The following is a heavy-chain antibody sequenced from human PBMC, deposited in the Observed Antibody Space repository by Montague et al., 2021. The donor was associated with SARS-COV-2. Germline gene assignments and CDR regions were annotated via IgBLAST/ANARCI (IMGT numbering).Heavy chain of an antibody. Sequence: SLRLSCAASGFTFSSYSMNWVRQAPGKGLERVSSISSSSSYIYYADSVKGRFTIPRDNPKNSLYLQMNSLRAEDTAVYYCATSTYYYDSSGSYYFDYWGQGTLVTVSS. V-gene: IGHV3-21*01. CDR1: GFTFSSYS. CDR3: ATSTYYYDSSGSYYFDY. J-gene: IGHJ4*02. CDR2: ISSSSSYI. D-gene: IGHD3-22*01.